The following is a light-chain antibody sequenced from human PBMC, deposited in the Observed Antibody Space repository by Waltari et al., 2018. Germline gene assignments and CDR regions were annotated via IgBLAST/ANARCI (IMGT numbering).Light chain of an antibody. J-gene: IGLJ2*01. CDR1: SSTIGAGSG. CDR2: GNN. CDR3: QSYDSSLSGVL. V-gene: IGLV1-40*01. Sequence: QSVLTQPPSVSGAPGQRVTISCTASSSTIGAGSGVHWYQQLPGTAPKLLIYGNNNRPSGVPDRFSGSKSGTSASLAITGLQAEDEADYYCQSYDSSLSGVLFGGGTKLTVL.